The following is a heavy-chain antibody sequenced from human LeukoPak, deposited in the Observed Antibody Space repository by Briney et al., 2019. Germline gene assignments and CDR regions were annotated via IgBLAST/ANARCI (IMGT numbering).Heavy chain of an antibody. CDR3: ATLTGTTVDSDY. CDR2: INPNSGGT. V-gene: IGHV1-2*02. D-gene: IGHD1-7*01. J-gene: IGHJ4*02. Sequence: SVKVSCKASGYTFTDYYMHWVRQAPGQGLEWMGWINPNSGGTNYAQKFQGRVTMTRDTSISTAYMELSRLRSDDTAVYYCATLTGTTVDSDYWGQGTLVTVSS. CDR1: GYTFTDYY.